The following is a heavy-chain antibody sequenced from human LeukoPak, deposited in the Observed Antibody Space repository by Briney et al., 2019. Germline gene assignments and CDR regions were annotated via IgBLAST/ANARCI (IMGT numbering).Heavy chain of an antibody. V-gene: IGHV1-46*01. J-gene: IGHJ4*02. CDR1: GYTFTSYY. CDR2: INPSGGST. Sequence: WASVKVSCKASGYTFTSYYMHWVRQAPGQGLEWMGIINPSGGSTSYAQKFQGRVTMTRDTSTSTIYMELSSLRSEDTAVYYCARAYGDYGIFDYWGQGTLVTVSS. CDR3: ARAYGDYGIFDY. D-gene: IGHD4-17*01.